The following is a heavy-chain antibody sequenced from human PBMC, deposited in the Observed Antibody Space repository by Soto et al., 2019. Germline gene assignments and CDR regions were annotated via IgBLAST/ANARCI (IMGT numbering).Heavy chain of an antibody. D-gene: IGHD2-2*01. CDR3: ARVGYCSSTSCYGSYYYYYMDV. V-gene: IGHV1-18*01. CDR2: ISAYNGNT. Sequence: ASVKVSCKASGYTFTSYGISWVRQAPGQGLEWMGWISAYNGNTNYAQKLQGRVTMTTDPSTSTAYMELRSLRSDDTAVYYCARVGYCSSTSCYGSYYYYYMDVWGKGTTVTVSS. CDR1: GYTFTSYG. J-gene: IGHJ6*03.